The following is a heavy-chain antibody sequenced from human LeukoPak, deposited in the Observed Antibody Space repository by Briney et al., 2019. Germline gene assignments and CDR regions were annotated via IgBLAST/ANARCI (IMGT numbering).Heavy chain of an antibody. J-gene: IGHJ6*03. D-gene: IGHD4-17*01. Sequence: SVKVSCKASGGTFSSYAISWVRQAPGQGLEWMGGIIPIFGTANYAQKFQGRVTITADKSTSTAYMELSSLRSEDTAVYYYAILYGDPTTYYYYYYMDVWGKGTTVTVSS. CDR1: GGTFSSYA. CDR3: AILYGDPTTYYYYYYMDV. CDR2: IIPIFGTA. V-gene: IGHV1-69*06.